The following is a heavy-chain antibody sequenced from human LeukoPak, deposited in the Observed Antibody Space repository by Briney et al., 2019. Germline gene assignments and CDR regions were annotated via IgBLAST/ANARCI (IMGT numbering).Heavy chain of an antibody. V-gene: IGHV4-59*01. CDR1: GGSISSYY. CDR3: ARDYGGNSASRWFDP. J-gene: IGHJ5*02. Sequence: SETLSLTCTVSGGSISSYYWSWIRQPPGKGLEWIGYIYYSGSTNYNPSLQSRVTISVDTSKNQSSLKLSSLTAADTAVYYCARDYGGNSASRWFDPWGQGTLVTVSS. CDR2: IYYSGST. D-gene: IGHD4-23*01.